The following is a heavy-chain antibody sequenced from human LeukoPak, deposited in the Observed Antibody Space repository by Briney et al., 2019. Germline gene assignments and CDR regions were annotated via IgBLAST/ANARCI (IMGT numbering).Heavy chain of an antibody. CDR2: INHSGST. D-gene: IGHD1-26*01. Sequence: SDTLSLTCAVYGGSFSGYYWSWIRQPPGKGLEWIWEINHSGSTNYNPSLKSRVTISVDTSKNKFSLKLNSVTAADTAVYYCARPAYRGSYYDAFDIWGQGTMVTVSS. J-gene: IGHJ3*02. V-gene: IGHV4-34*01. CDR3: ARPAYRGSYYDAFDI. CDR1: GGSFSGYY.